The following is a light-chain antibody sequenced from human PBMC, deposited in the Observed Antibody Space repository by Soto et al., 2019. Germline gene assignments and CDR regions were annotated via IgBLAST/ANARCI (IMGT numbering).Light chain of an antibody. V-gene: IGKV1-39*01. CDR1: QSISTF. J-gene: IGKJ1*01. CDR2: STS. Sequence: DIQMTQSPSSLSASVGDRVTITCRASQSISTFLNWYQQNPGKAPEVIIYSTSNLQRGVPSRFSGSGSGTDFTLTISRLQPEDFATYYCQQSYTSHWTFGPGTKVDIK. CDR3: QQSYTSHWT.